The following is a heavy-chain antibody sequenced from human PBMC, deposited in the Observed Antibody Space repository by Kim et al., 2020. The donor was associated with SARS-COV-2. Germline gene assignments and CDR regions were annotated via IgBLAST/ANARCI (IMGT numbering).Heavy chain of an antibody. Sequence: SETLSLTCTVSGGSISSGGYYWSWIRQHPGKGLEWIGYIYYSGSTYYNPSLKSRVTISVDTSKNQFSLKLSSVTAADTAVYYCARFNVAAAEYYFDYWGQGTLVTVSS. CDR1: GGSISSGGYY. D-gene: IGHD6-13*01. V-gene: IGHV4-31*03. CDR2: IYYSGST. CDR3: ARFNVAAAEYYFDY. J-gene: IGHJ4*02.